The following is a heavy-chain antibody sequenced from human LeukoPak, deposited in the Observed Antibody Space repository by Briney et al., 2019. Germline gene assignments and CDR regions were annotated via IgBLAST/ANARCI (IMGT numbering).Heavy chain of an antibody. CDR1: GFTFNSYS. CDR2: ISSSSSYI. D-gene: IGHD6-25*01. V-gene: IGHV3-21*01. Sequence: PGGSLRLSCAASGFTFNSYSMNRVRQAPGKGLEWVSSISSSSSYIYYADSVKGRFTISRDNAKNSLYLQMNSLRAEDTAVYYCARPLSGSHSAFDIWGQGTMVTVSS. CDR3: ARPLSGSHSAFDI. J-gene: IGHJ3*02.